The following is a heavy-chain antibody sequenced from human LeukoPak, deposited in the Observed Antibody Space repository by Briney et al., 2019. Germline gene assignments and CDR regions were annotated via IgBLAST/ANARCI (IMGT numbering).Heavy chain of an antibody. Sequence: SVKVSCKASGGTFSSYAISWVRQAPGQGLEWMGGIIPIFGTANYAQKFQGRVTITTDESTSTAYMELNSLRSEDTAVYYCARDGGGGSSMDYWGQGTLVTVSS. CDR1: GGTFSSYA. D-gene: IGHD2-2*01. CDR2: IIPIFGTA. J-gene: IGHJ4*02. CDR3: ARDGGGGSSMDY. V-gene: IGHV1-69*05.